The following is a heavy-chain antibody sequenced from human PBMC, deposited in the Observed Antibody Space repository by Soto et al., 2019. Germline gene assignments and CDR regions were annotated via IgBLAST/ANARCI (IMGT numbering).Heavy chain of an antibody. D-gene: IGHD2-15*01. CDR2: IKEDGSEK. V-gene: IGHV3-7*03. CDR3: ARDQKDCSGINCLYYYYYGMDV. CDR1: GFTFSTYW. J-gene: IGHJ6*02. Sequence: EVQLVESGGGLVQPGGSLRLSCVASGFTFSTYWMTWVRQAPGKGLEWVASIKEDGSEKYYVDSVKGRFTISRDNAKNSLYMQMSSLKAEDTAVYSCARDQKDCSGINCLYYYYYGMDVWGQGTTVTVSS.